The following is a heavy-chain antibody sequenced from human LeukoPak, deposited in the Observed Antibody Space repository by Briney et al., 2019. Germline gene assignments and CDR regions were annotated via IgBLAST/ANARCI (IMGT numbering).Heavy chain of an antibody. CDR3: ARGRPVVGWAY. D-gene: IGHD2-15*01. J-gene: IGHJ4*02. V-gene: IGHV4-61*01. CDR1: GGSISSSYY. Sequence: PSETLSLTCAVSGGSISSSYYWSWIRQPPGKGLEWIGYIYYSGSTNYNPSLKSRVTISVDTSKNQFSLKLSSVTAADTAVYYCARGRPVVGWAYWGQGTLVTVSS. CDR2: IYYSGST.